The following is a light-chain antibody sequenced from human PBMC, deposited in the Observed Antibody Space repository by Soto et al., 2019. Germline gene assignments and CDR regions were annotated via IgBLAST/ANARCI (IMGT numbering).Light chain of an antibody. CDR1: QSIDNW. Sequence: DIQMTQSPSFVSASVGDRVTITCRASQSIDNWLAWYQQKPGKAPKLLIYDASTLESGVSSGFSGSGSGTEFTLTISSLRPDDFATYYCQQTYSPPYTFGQGTNLEI. V-gene: IGKV1-5*01. CDR2: DAS. CDR3: QQTYSPPYT. J-gene: IGKJ2*01.